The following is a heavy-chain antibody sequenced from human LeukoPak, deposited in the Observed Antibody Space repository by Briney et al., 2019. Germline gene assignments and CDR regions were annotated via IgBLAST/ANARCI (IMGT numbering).Heavy chain of an antibody. CDR2: IIPIFGTA. V-gene: IGHV1-69*13. J-gene: IGHJ3*02. D-gene: IGHD2-15*01. Sequence: ASVKVSCKASGGTFSSYAISWVRQAPGQGLEWMGGIIPIFGTANYAQKFQGRVTITADESTSTAYMELSSLRSEDTAVYYCARDCPIPLGCLDAFDIWGQGTMVTVSS. CDR1: GGTFSSYA. CDR3: ARDCPIPLGCLDAFDI.